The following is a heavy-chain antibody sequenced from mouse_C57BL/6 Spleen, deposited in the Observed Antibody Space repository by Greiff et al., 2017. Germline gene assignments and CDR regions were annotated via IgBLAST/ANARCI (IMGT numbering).Heavy chain of an antibody. Sequence: QVQLKESGAELVRPGASVTLSCKASGYTFTDYEMHWVKQTPVHGLEWIGAIAPETGGTDYNQKFKGKAILTADKSSSTAYMELRSLTSEDSAVYYCTKRDGNFGMDYWGQGTSVTVSS. V-gene: IGHV1-15*01. CDR1: GYTFTDYE. J-gene: IGHJ4*01. CDR2: IAPETGGT. D-gene: IGHD2-1*01. CDR3: TKRDGNFGMDY.